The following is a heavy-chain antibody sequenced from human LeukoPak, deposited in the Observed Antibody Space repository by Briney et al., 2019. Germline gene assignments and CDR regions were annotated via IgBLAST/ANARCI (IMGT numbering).Heavy chain of an antibody. Sequence: SETLSLTCTVSGGSISSYYWSWIRQPPGKGLEWIGYIYYSRSTNYNPSLKSRVTISVDTSKNQFSLKLSSVTAADTAVYYCARARMVRGARFDPWGQGTLVTVSS. CDR2: IYYSRST. D-gene: IGHD3-10*01. CDR1: GGSISSYY. CDR3: ARARMVRGARFDP. J-gene: IGHJ5*02. V-gene: IGHV4-59*01.